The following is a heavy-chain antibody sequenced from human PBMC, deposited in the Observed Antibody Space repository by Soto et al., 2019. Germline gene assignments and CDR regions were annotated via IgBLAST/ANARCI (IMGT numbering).Heavy chain of an antibody. CDR1: GDSVSSGTYY. CDR3: VLGDYYYYYMDV. D-gene: IGHD3-16*01. J-gene: IGHJ6*03. CDR2: ISYSGNT. V-gene: IGHV4-39*02. Sequence: QLQLQESGPGLVRPSETLPLTCTVSGDSVSSGTYYWGWIRQPPGKGLEWLGFISYSGNTYYNPSLGSRISISVDASKKHFSLNLSSVTAADTAVYYCVLGDYYYYYMDVWGKGTTVTVSS.